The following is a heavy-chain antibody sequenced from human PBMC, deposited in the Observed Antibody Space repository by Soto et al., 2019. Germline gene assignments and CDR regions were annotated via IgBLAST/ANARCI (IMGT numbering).Heavy chain of an antibody. D-gene: IGHD2-2*01. CDR3: ARDDRDYCSSTSCSYYYYYGMDV. V-gene: IGHV3-21*01. CDR1: GFTFSSYS. J-gene: IGHJ6*02. Sequence: PGGSLRLSCAASGFTFSSYSMNWVRQAPGKGLEWVSSISSSSYIYYADSVKGRFTISRDNAKNSLYLQMNSLRAEDTAVYYCARDDRDYCSSTSCSYYYYYGMDVWGQGTTVTVSS. CDR2: ISSSSYI.